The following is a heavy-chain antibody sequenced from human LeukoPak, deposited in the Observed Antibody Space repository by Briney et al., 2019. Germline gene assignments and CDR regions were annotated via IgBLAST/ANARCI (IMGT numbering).Heavy chain of an antibody. CDR2: IYTSGST. Sequence: SETLSLTCTVSGGSISSGSYYWSWTRQPAGKGLEWIGRIYTSGSTNYNPSLKSRVTISVDTSKNQFSLKLSSVTAADTAVYYCAREADIVVGSDYFDYWGQGTLVTVSS. J-gene: IGHJ4*02. CDR3: AREADIVVGSDYFDY. D-gene: IGHD2-2*01. CDR1: GGSISSGSYY. V-gene: IGHV4-61*02.